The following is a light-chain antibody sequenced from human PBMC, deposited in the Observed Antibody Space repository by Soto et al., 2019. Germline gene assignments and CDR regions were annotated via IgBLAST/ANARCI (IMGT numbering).Light chain of an antibody. CDR2: EVN. CDR1: SNDVGGYNV. Sequence: QSALTQPASVSGSPGQSITVSCTGTSNDVGGYNVVSWSQKHPGKAPKLMISEVNKRPSGVSNRFSGSKSANTASLTISGLEAEDEADYYCCSHVGGSSPQWVFGAGTKLTLL. CDR3: CSHVGGSSPQWV. J-gene: IGLJ3*02. V-gene: IGLV2-23*02.